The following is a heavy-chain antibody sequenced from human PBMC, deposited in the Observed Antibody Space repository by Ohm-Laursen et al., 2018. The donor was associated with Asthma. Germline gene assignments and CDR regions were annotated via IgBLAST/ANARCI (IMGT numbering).Heavy chain of an antibody. V-gene: IGHV3-30*04. CDR2: ISYDGSNK. Sequence: SLRLSCSASGFTFSSYAMHWVRQAPGKGLEWVAVISYDGSNKYYADSVKGRFTISRDNSKNTLYLQMNSLRAEDTAVYYCAKDLGYYDSSGYLDWGQGTLVTVSS. D-gene: IGHD3-22*01. J-gene: IGHJ4*02. CDR1: GFTFSSYA. CDR3: AKDLGYYDSSGYLD.